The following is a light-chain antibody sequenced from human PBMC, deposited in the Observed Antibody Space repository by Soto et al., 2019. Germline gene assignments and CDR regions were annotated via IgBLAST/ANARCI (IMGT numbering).Light chain of an antibody. CDR1: QNLYKF. CDR3: XXXIXRPPT. Sequence: EIVVTQSPATLSLSPGDRATLSCRASQNLYKFLAWYQQKPGQAPRLLIYEGSVRAAGTPSRFSGSGSGTDFTLTXSSLXXXDXXXXXXXXXIXRPPTFGQGTKVEF. CDR2: EGS. J-gene: IGKJ1*01. V-gene: IGKV3-11*01.